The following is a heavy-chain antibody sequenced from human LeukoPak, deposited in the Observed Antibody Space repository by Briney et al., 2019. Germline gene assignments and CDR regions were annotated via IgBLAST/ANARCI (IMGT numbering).Heavy chain of an antibody. CDR1: GFTFSSYS. Sequence: GGSLRLSCAASGFTFSSYSMNWVRQAPGKGLGWVSSISSSSSYIYYADSVKGRFTISRDNAKNSLYLQLNSLRAEDTALYYCARGEWSSSPFDYWGQGTLVTVSS. D-gene: IGHD6-6*01. CDR2: ISSSSSYI. CDR3: ARGEWSSSPFDY. V-gene: IGHV3-21*01. J-gene: IGHJ4*02.